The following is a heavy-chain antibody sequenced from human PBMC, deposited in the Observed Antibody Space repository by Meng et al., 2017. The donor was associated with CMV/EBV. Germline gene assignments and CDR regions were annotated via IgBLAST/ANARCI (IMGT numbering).Heavy chain of an antibody. Sequence: GSLRLSCTVSGDSISSYYWAWIRQPPGKGLEWIGSIYYVGSANYGRSLSGRVTISMDTSKNQFSLKVSPVTTADTAMYYCARSGRSSSSGRSFLDYWGQGTLVTVSS. D-gene: IGHD6-6*01. CDR2: IYYVGSA. J-gene: IGHJ4*02. CDR1: GDSISSYY. V-gene: IGHV4-59*01. CDR3: ARSGRSSSSGRSFLDY.